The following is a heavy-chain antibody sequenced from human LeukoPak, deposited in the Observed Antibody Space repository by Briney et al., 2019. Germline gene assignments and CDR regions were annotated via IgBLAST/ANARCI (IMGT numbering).Heavy chain of an antibody. CDR1: GGTFSSYA. CDR2: IIPIFGTA. D-gene: IGHD2-15*01. CDR3: ARVGQYCSGGSCQNDY. J-gene: IGHJ4*02. Sequence: SVKVSCKASGGTFSSYAISWVRQAPGQGLEWMGGIIPIFGTANYAQKFQGRVTITADESTSTAYMELSSLRSEDTAVYYCARVGQYCSGGSCQNDYWGQGTLVTVSS. V-gene: IGHV1-69*13.